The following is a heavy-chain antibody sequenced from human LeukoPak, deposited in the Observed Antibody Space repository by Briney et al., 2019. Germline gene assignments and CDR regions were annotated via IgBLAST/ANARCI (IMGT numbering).Heavy chain of an antibody. CDR1: GYTFTSYG. J-gene: IGHJ4*02. CDR2: INPNSGGT. V-gene: IGHV1-2*06. D-gene: IGHD2-15*01. Sequence: GASVKVSCKASGYTFTSYGISWVRQAPGQGLEWMGRINPNSGGTNYAQKFQGRVTMTRDTSISTAYMELSRLRSDDTAVYYCARASSATFHFDYWGQGTLVTVSS. CDR3: ARASSATFHFDY.